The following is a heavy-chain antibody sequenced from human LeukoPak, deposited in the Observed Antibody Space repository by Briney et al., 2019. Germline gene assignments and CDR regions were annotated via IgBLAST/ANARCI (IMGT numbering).Heavy chain of an antibody. V-gene: IGHV3-48*01. CDR2: ISSSSSTI. CDR1: GFTFSSYS. CDR3: ARDWPPYDFWSGYYTGYYYYGMDV. J-gene: IGHJ6*02. Sequence: PGGSLRLSCAASGFTFSSYSMNWVRQAPGKGLEWVSYISSSSSTIYYADSVKGRFTISRDNSKNTLYLQMNSLRAEDTAVYYCARDWPPYDFWSGYYTGYYYYGMDVWGQGTTVTVSS. D-gene: IGHD3-3*01.